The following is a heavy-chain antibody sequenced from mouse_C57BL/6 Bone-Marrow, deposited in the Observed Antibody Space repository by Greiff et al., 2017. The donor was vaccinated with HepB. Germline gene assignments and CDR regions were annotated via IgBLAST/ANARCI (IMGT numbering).Heavy chain of an antibody. J-gene: IGHJ4*01. CDR2: ISYDGSN. Sequence: DVKLQESGPGLVKPSQSLSLTCSVTGYSITSGYYWNWIRQFPGNKLEWMGYISYDGSNNYNPSLKNRISITRDTSKNQFFLKLNSVTTEDTATYYCARGGLRAMDYWGQGTSVTVSS. V-gene: IGHV3-6*01. CDR1: GYSITSGYY. D-gene: IGHD2-12*01. CDR3: ARGGLRAMDY.